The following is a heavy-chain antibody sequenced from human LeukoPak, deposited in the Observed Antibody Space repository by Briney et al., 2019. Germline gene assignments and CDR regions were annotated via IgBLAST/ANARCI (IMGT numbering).Heavy chain of an antibody. CDR3: ARGVAAAGTFDAFDI. J-gene: IGHJ3*02. CDR2: IYYSGST. V-gene: IGHV4-39*07. D-gene: IGHD6-13*01. Sequence: KPSETLSLTCTVSGGSISSSSYYWGWIRQPPGKGLEWIGSIYYSGSTYYNPSLKSRVTISVDTSKNQFSLKLSSVTAADTAVYYCARGVAAAGTFDAFDIWGQGTMVTVSS. CDR1: GGSISSSSYY.